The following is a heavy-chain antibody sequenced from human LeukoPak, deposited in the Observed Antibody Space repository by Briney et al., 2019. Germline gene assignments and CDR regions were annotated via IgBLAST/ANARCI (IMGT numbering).Heavy chain of an antibody. J-gene: IGHJ3*02. CDR3: ARRRGTPTKDAFDI. D-gene: IGHD5-24*01. CDR1: GGSFSGYY. CDR2: INHSGST. V-gene: IGHV4-34*01. Sequence: SETLSLTCAVYGGSFSGYYWSWIRQPPGKGLEWIGEINHSGSTNYNPSLKSRVTISVDTSKNQFSLKLSSVTAADTAVYYCARRRGTPTKDAFDIWGQGTMVTVSS.